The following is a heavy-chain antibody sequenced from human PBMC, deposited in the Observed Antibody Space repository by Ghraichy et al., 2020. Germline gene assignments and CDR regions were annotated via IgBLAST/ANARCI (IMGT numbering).Heavy chain of an antibody. CDR3: AMSSEQVGSYYGMDV. J-gene: IGHJ6*02. Sequence: GGSLRLSCATSGFTFSDHYMDGVRQAPGKGLEWVGRIRKKANSYTKESAASVKGRFTSSRDDSRNSLDLQMNSLKTEDTAVYYCAMSSEQVGSYYGMDVWGQGTTVTVSS. D-gene: IGHD6-6*01. CDR2: IRKKANSYTK. V-gene: IGHV3-72*01. CDR1: GFTFSDHY.